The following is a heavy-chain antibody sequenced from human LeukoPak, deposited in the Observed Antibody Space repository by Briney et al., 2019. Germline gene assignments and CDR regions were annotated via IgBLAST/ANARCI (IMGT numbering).Heavy chain of an antibody. Sequence: PGRSLRLSCAAPGFTFDDYAMHWVRQAPGKGLEWVSGISWNSGSIGYADSVKGRFTISRDNAKNSLYLQMNSLRAEDMALYYCAKSHSSGWYEVGTAIDYWGQGTLVTVSS. V-gene: IGHV3-9*03. CDR1: GFTFDDYA. CDR3: AKSHSSGWYEVGTAIDY. J-gene: IGHJ4*02. CDR2: ISWNSGSI. D-gene: IGHD6-19*01.